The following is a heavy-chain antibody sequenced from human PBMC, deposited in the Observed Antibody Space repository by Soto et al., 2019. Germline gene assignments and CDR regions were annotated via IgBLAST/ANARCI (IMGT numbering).Heavy chain of an antibody. J-gene: IGHJ5*02. D-gene: IGHD3-22*01. CDR1: GFSLSTSGVG. V-gene: IGHV2-5*02. Sequence: QITLKESGPTLVKPTQTLTLTCTFSGFSLSTSGVGVGWIRQPPGKALEWLALIYWDDDKRYSPSLKSRLTINKDTSKNQVVLTMTNIDPVDTATYYCAHTLFGISDSSANWFDPWGQGTLVTVSS. CDR3: AHTLFGISDSSANWFDP. CDR2: IYWDDDK.